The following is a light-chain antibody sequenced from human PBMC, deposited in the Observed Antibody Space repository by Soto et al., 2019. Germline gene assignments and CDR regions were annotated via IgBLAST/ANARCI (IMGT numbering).Light chain of an antibody. Sequence: DIQMTQSPSTLSASVGDRVTITCRASQNVKDWLAWFQQKPGKAPTLLIYKASGLESGVPSRFSGSGSGTEFTLTISSLQPDDFSTYYCQQYNNYPWTFGQGTKVEIK. CDR1: QNVKDW. CDR3: QQYNNYPWT. CDR2: KAS. V-gene: IGKV1-5*03. J-gene: IGKJ1*01.